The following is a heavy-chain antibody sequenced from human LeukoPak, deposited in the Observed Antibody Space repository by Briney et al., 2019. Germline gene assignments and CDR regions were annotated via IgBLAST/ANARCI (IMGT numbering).Heavy chain of an antibody. V-gene: IGHV4-59*08. D-gene: IGHD2-8*01. Sequence: SETLSLTCTVSDDSISNFYWNWIRQSPGKGLEWIGNIHYSGSSVYNPSLKSRGTISIDTSRKQFFLKLSSVTAADTAVYFCALAPNSNWFDFWGPGTLVTVSS. J-gene: IGHJ5*01. CDR1: DDSISNFY. CDR2: IHYSGSS. CDR3: ALAPNSNWFDF.